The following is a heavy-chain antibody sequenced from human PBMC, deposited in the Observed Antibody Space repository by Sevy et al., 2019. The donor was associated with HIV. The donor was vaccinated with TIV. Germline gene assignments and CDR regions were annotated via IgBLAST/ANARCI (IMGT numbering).Heavy chain of an antibody. D-gene: IGHD6-13*01. Sequence: SETLSLTCTVSGDSISGYYWSWIRQPPGKGLEWIGYFYYSASTNYNPSLKSRVTISVDTTKNQVSLKVRSLTAADTAVYYCARGIAAPRGMDVWGQGTTVTVYS. J-gene: IGHJ6*02. CDR2: FYYSAST. V-gene: IGHV4-59*01. CDR3: ARGIAAPRGMDV. CDR1: GDSISGYY.